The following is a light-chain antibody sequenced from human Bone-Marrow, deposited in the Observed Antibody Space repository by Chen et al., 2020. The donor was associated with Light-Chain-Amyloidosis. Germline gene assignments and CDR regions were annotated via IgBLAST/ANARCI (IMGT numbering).Light chain of an antibody. V-gene: IGLV3-21*02. CDR1: NIGSTS. Sequence: SYVLTQPSSVSVAPGQTATIACGGNNIGSTSVHWYQQTPGQAPLLVVYDDRDRPSGIPERLSGYNSGTTATLTISRGEAGDEADYYCQVWDRSSDRPVFGGGTKLTVL. J-gene: IGLJ3*02. CDR2: DDR. CDR3: QVWDRSSDRPV.